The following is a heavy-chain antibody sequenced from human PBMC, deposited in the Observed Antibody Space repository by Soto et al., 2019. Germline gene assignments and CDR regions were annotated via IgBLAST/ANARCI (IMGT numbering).Heavy chain of an antibody. CDR2: ISSNGGST. V-gene: IGHV3-64D*06. D-gene: IGHD3-16*02. Sequence: GGSLRLSCSASGFTFSSYTMHWVRQAPGTGLKYVSAISSNGGSTYYADSVKGRFTISRDNSKNTLYLQMSSLRPADTGIYYCEKDRRQRTTFGGVIVRPFGMDVWGQGTTVTVSS. CDR3: EKDRRQRTTFGGVIVRPFGMDV. CDR1: GFTFSSYT. J-gene: IGHJ6*02.